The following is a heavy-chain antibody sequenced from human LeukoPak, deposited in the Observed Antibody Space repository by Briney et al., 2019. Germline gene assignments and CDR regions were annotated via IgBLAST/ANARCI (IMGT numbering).Heavy chain of an antibody. CDR3: ARAQEEGFGELFDY. D-gene: IGHD3-10*01. CDR1: GGTFSSYA. Sequence: GASVKVSCKASGGTFSSYAISWVRQAPGQGLEWMGRIIPILGIANYAQKFQGRVTITADKSTSTAYMELSSLRSEDTAVYYCARAQEEGFGELFDYWGQGTLVTVSS. CDR2: IIPILGIA. J-gene: IGHJ4*02. V-gene: IGHV1-69*04.